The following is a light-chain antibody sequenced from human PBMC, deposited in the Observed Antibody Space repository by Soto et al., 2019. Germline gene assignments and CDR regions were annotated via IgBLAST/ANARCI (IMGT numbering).Light chain of an antibody. V-gene: IGLV1-51*02. CDR2: END. Sequence: QSVLTQPPSVSAAPGQKVTISCSGSSSNIGDNYVSWYQQLPGTAPKLLIYENDKRPSGIPDRFSGSKSGTSATLGITGLPTGDEADYYCGTWDSGLTASWVFGGGTKLTVL. CDR3: GTWDSGLTASWV. CDR1: SSNIGDNY. J-gene: IGLJ3*02.